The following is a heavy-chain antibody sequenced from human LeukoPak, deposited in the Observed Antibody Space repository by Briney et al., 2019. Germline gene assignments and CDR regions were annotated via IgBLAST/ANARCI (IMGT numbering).Heavy chain of an antibody. CDR1: GGTFSSYA. CDR2: IIPIFGTA. V-gene: IGHV1-69*05. J-gene: IGHJ4*02. Sequence: ASVKVSCKASGGTFSSYAISWVRQAPGQGLEWMGGIIPIFGTANYAQKFQGRVTITTDESTSTAYMELSSLRSEGTAVYYCARRSTGTTSFDYWGQGTLVTVSS. CDR3: ARRSTGTTSFDY. D-gene: IGHD1-7*01.